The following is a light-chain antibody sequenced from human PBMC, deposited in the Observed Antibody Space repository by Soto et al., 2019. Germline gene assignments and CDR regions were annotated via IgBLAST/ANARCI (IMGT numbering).Light chain of an antibody. CDR2: SND. V-gene: IGLV1-44*01. CDR1: SSNIGRNT. Sequence: QSALTQPPSASGTPGQRVTISCSGSSSNIGRNTVDWYQHLPGTAPKLLIYSNDQRPSGVPDRFSGSKSGTSASLAISGLQSEDEADYYWAAWDDSLNGLVFGTGTKVPVL. J-gene: IGLJ1*01. CDR3: AAWDDSLNGLV.